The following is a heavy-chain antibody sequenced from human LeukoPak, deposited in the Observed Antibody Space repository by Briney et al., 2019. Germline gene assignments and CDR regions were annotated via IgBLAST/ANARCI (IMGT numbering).Heavy chain of an antibody. CDR2: IYSGGTT. CDR1: GFTVSDNY. D-gene: IGHD3-22*01. V-gene: IGHV3-53*01. CDR3: ARHDSWAGWFDP. J-gene: IGHJ5*02. Sequence: PGGSLRLFCAASGFTVSDNYMSWVRQAPGKGLEWVSVIYSGGTTYSADSVKGRFTISRDNSKNTLYLQMNSLRAEDTAVYYCARHDSWAGWFDPWGQGTLVTVSS.